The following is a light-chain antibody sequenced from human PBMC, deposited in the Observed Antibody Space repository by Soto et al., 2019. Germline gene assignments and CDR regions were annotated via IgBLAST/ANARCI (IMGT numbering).Light chain of an antibody. CDR2: LGS. CDR1: QSLLHRNGYNY. V-gene: IGKV2-28*01. J-gene: IGKJ4*01. Sequence: DIVMTQSPLSLPVTPGEPASISCRSSQSLLHRNGYNYLDWYLQKPGQSPQLLIYLGSSRASGVPDRFSGSGSGTDFTLKISRVEAEDVGVYYCMQSLQTPLTFGGGTKVEIK. CDR3: MQSLQTPLT.